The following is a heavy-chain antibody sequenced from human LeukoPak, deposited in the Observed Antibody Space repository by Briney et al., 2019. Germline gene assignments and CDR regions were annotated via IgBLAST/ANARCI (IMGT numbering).Heavy chain of an antibody. J-gene: IGHJ3*02. CDR2: IYYSGST. V-gene: IGHV4-39*01. CDR1: GGSISSSSYY. Sequence: PSETLSLTCTVSGGSISSSSYYWGWIRQPPGKGLEWIGSIYYSGSTYYNPSLKSRVTISVDTSKNQFSLKLSSVTAADTAVYYCARQPVQWLPPGAFDIWGQGTMVTVSS. D-gene: IGHD6-19*01. CDR3: ARQPVQWLPPGAFDI.